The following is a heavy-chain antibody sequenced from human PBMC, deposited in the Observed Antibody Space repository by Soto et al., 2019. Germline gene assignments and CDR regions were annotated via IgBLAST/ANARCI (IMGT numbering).Heavy chain of an antibody. CDR1: GGSFSGYY. Sequence: SETLSLTCAVYGGSFSGYYWSWIRQPPGKGLEWIGEINHSGSTNYNPSLKSRVTISVDTSKNQFSLKLSSVTTADTAVYYCARGLGYDILTGYSEFDYWGQGTLVTVSS. D-gene: IGHD3-9*01. J-gene: IGHJ4*02. CDR2: INHSGST. CDR3: ARGLGYDILTGYSEFDY. V-gene: IGHV4-34*01.